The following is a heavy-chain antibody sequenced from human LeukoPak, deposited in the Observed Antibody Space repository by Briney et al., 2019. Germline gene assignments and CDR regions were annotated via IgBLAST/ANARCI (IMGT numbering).Heavy chain of an antibody. V-gene: IGHV3-9*01. J-gene: IGHJ4*02. Sequence: GGSVRLSCAASGFTFDDYAIHWVRQAPGKGLEWVSGINWNSGSKHYADSVKGRFTISRDNAKNSLYLQMNSLRAEDTALYYCAKDFSSGYYYFDSWGQGTLVTVSS. D-gene: IGHD3-22*01. CDR2: INWNSGSK. CDR1: GFTFDDYA. CDR3: AKDFSSGYYYFDS.